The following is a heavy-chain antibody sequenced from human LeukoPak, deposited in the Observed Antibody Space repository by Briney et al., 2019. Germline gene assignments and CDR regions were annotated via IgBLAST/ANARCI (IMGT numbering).Heavy chain of an antibody. CDR2: INPNSGGT. CDR3: AREGGVGSGSYWFDP. V-gene: IGHV1-2*02. D-gene: IGHD3-10*01. Sequence: ASVKVSCKASGYTFTSYTIHWVRQAPGQRLEWMGWINPNSGGTNYAQKFQGRVTMTRDTSISTAYMELSRLRSDDTAVYYCAREGGVGSGSYWFDPWGQGTLVTVSS. J-gene: IGHJ5*02. CDR1: GYTFTSYT.